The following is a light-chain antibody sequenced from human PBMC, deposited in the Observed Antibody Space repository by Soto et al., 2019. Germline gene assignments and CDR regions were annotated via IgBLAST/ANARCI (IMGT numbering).Light chain of an antibody. V-gene: IGKV3D-15*01. Sequence: EIVMTQSPATLSVSPGERATLSCRARQSVNVNMAWYQQKSGQAPRLLIYDSSTRGSGIPARFSGSGSGTEFTLTISSLQSEDFAVYYCQQYHNLPFTFGQGTKLEIK. J-gene: IGKJ2*01. CDR1: QSVNVN. CDR3: QQYHNLPFT. CDR2: DSS.